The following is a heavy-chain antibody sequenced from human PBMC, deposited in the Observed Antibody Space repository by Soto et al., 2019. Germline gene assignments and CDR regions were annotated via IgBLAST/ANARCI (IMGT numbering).Heavy chain of an antibody. V-gene: IGHV4-31*03. D-gene: IGHD2-15*01. CDR3: ATYCSGGSCYLDY. Sequence: QVQLQESGPGLVKPSQTLSLTCTVSGGSISSGGYYWSWIRQHPGKGLAWIGYIYYSGSTYYNPSLKSRVTISVDTSKHQSSLKLSSVTAADTAVYYCATYCSGGSCYLDYWGQGTLVTVSS. CDR2: IYYSGST. CDR1: GGSISSGGYY. J-gene: IGHJ4*02.